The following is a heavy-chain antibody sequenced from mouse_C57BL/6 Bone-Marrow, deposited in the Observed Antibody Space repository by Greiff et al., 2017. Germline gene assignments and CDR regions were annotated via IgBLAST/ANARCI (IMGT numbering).Heavy chain of an antibody. V-gene: IGHV5-16*01. J-gene: IGHJ1*03. CDR3: ARDDGSSYWYVDV. CDR2: INYDGSST. Sequence: EVKLVESEGGLVQPGSSMKLSCTASGFTFSDYYMAWVRQVPEKGLEWVANINYDGSSTYYLDSLKSRFIISRDNAKNILYLQMSSLKSEDTATYYCARDDGSSYWYVDVWGTGKAVTVSS. CDR1: GFTFSDYY. D-gene: IGHD1-1*01.